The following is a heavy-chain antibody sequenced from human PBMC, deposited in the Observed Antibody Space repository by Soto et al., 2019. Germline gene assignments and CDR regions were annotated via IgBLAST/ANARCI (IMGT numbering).Heavy chain of an antibody. V-gene: IGHV3-49*03. CDR3: TTSLLLPPSILWFDP. Sequence: GGSLRLSCTASGFTFGDYAMSWFRQAPGKGLEWVGFIRSKAYGGTTEYAASVKGRFTISRDDSKSIAYLQMNSLKTEDTAVYYGTTSLLLPPSILWFDPWGLGTLVTVSS. CDR2: IRSKAYGGTT. CDR1: GFTFGDYA. J-gene: IGHJ5*02. D-gene: IGHD2-2*02.